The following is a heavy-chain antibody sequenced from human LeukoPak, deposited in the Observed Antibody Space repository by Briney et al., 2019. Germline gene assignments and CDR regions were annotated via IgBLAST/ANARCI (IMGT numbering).Heavy chain of an antibody. V-gene: IGHV4-59*01. Sequence: PSETLSLTCTVSGGSISSYYWSWIRQPPGKGLEWIGYIYYSGSTNYNPSLKSRVTISVDTSKNQFSLKLSSVTAADTAVYYCARVSWFPGSSYYYMDVWGKGTTVTVSS. J-gene: IGHJ6*03. CDR3: ARVSWFPGSSYYYMDV. CDR1: GGSISSYY. CDR2: IYYSGST. D-gene: IGHD3-9*01.